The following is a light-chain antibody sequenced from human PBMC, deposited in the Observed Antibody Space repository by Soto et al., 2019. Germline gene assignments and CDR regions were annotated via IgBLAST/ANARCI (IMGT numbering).Light chain of an antibody. CDR1: QSVTSTY. Sequence: EILLTQSPGTLSLSPGETATLSCRASQSVTSTYLAWYQQRPGQSPRLIIYGGSTRATGFPDRFSGGGSGTDFTLTFSRLEPEDSAVYYCHCQQFDSSRIYSFGQGTTLEI. CDR3: QQFDSSRIYS. CDR2: GGS. V-gene: IGKV3-20*01. J-gene: IGKJ2*03.